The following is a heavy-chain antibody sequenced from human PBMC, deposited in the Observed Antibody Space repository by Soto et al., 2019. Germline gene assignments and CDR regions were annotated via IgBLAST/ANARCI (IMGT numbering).Heavy chain of an antibody. CDR1: GFTFSTFD. Sequence: GGSLRLSCAASGFTFSTFDMHWVRQVTGKGLEWVSTIGAAFDTYYQVSVKGRFTVSRENAKNSLYLQMNSLRAGDTAVYYCAKDQEGAFDIRGVGTKVTVSS. CDR2: IGAAFDT. V-gene: IGHV3-13*01. J-gene: IGHJ3*02. CDR3: AKDQEGAFDI.